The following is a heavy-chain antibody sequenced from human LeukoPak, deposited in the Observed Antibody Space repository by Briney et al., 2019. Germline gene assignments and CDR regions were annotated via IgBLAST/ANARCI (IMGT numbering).Heavy chain of an antibody. Sequence: GGSLRLSCAASGFTFSTYYMSWVRQAPGKGLEWVSAISGSGGSTYYADSVKGRFTISRDNSKNTLYLQMNSLRAEDTAVYYCAKWDSSGYSVSYYWGQGTLVTVSS. V-gene: IGHV3-23*01. CDR1: GFTFSTYY. CDR3: AKWDSSGYSVSYY. CDR2: ISGSGGST. D-gene: IGHD3-22*01. J-gene: IGHJ4*02.